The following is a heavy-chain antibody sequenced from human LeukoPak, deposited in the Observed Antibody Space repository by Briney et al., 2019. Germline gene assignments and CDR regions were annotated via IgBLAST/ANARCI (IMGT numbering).Heavy chain of an antibody. CDR1: GRSISSYY. D-gene: IGHD6-13*01. V-gene: IGHV4-59*08. CDR3: ARHGIAAAGNIDY. J-gene: IGHJ4*02. CDR2: IYYSGRT. Sequence: KPSETLSLTCTVSGRSISSYYWSWIRQPPGKGLEWLGYIYYSGRTNYNPSFKSRVTISVDTSKNQFSLKVSSVTAADTAVYYCARHGIAAAGNIDYWGQGTLVKVSS.